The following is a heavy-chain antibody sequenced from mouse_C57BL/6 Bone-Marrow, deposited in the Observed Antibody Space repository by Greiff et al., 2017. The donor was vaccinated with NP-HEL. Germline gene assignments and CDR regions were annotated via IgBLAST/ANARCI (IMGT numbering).Heavy chain of an antibody. J-gene: IGHJ2*01. V-gene: IGHV6-6*01. D-gene: IGHD1-1*01. CDR1: GFTFSDAW. CDR2: IRNKANNHAT. CDR3: TRINYGSPPFFDY. Sequence: EVMLVESGGGLVQPGGSMKLSCAASGFTFSDAWMDWVRQSPEKGLEWVAEIRNKANNHATYYAESVKGRFTISRDDSKSSVYLQMNSLRAEDTGIYYCTRINYGSPPFFDYWGQGTTLTVSS.